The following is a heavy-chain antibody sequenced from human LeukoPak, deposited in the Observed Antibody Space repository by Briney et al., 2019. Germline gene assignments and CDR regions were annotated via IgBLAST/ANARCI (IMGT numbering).Heavy chain of an antibody. V-gene: IGHV1-2*02. J-gene: IGHJ6*02. CDR2: LNPNSGGT. Sequence: ASVEVSCKAFGYTFTGYYMHWVRQAPGQGLEWMGWLNPNSGGTNYAQKFQGRVTMTRDTSISTAYMELSSLRSDDTAVYYCALGGSGSYYRPPSYYYGMDVWGQGTTVTVSS. CDR1: GYTFTGYY. D-gene: IGHD3-10*01. CDR3: ALGGSGSYYRPPSYYYGMDV.